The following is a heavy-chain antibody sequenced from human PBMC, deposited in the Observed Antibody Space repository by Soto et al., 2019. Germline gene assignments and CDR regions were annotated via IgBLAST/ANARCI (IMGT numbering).Heavy chain of an antibody. V-gene: IGHV4-59*08. Sequence: SETLSLTCTVSGGSISSYYWSWIRQPPGKGLEWIGYIYYSGSTNYNPSLKSRVTISVDTSKNQFSLKLSSVTAADTAVYYCAREEGYFYSSGYFGPNAFDIWGQGTMVTVSS. J-gene: IGHJ3*02. CDR2: IYYSGST. D-gene: IGHD3-22*01. CDR1: GGSISSYY. CDR3: AREEGYFYSSGYFGPNAFDI.